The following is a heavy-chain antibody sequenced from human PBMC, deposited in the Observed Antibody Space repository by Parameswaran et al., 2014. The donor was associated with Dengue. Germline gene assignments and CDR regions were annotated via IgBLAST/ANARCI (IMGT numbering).Heavy chain of an antibody. Sequence: VRQMPGKGLEWMGTFCPVDSDTRVNPSFQGQVTLSVDKSTDTAYLSWTQLKATDTAMYFCARSTSNCDTSSWYHPFEIWGHGTMVTVSS. D-gene: IGHD2-2*01. J-gene: IGHJ3*02. CDR3: ARSTSNCDTSSWYHPFEI. CDR2: FCPVDSDT. V-gene: IGHV5-51*01.